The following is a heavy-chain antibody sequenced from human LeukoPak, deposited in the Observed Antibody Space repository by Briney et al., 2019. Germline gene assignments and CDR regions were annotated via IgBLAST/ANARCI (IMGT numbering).Heavy chain of an antibody. CDR3: ASYVAAALHAFDI. V-gene: IGHV4-61*02. CDR2: IYTSGST. CDR1: GGSISSGSYY. Sequence: SETLSLTCTVSGGSISSGSYYWSWIRQPAGKGLEWIGRIYTSGSTNYNPSLKSRVTISVDTSKNQFSLKLSSVTAADTAVYYCASYVAAALHAFDIWGQGTMVTVSS. J-gene: IGHJ3*02. D-gene: IGHD6-13*01.